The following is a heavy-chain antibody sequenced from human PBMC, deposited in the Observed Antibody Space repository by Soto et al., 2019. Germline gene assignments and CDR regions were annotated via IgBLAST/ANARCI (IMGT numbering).Heavy chain of an antibody. D-gene: IGHD3-22*01. V-gene: IGHV4-31*03. Sequence: TSETLSLTCTFSVGSISSGCYYCNWIRQHPWKGLEWIGYIYYSGSTYYNPSLKSRVTISVDTSKNQFSLKLSSVTAADTAVYYCARRDFYDSSGFYYFEYWGQGAL. CDR3: ARRDFYDSSGFYYFEY. CDR1: VGSISSGCYY. J-gene: IGHJ4*02. CDR2: IYYSGST.